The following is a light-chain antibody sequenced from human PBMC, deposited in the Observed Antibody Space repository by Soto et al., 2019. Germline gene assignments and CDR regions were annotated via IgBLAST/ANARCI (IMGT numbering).Light chain of an antibody. Sequence: DIQMPQSPSTLSGSVGDRVTITCRASQTISSWLAWYQQKPGKAPKLLIYKASTLKSGVPSRFSGSRSGTEFTLTISSLQPDDFATYYCQHYNSYSEAFGQGTKVDLK. CDR2: KAS. CDR1: QTISSW. CDR3: QHYNSYSEA. J-gene: IGKJ1*01. V-gene: IGKV1-5*03.